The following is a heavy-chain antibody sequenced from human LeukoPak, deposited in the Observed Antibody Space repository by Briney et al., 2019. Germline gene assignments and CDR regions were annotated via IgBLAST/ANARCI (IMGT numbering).Heavy chain of an antibody. CDR3: ASLPGRGSSSDY. V-gene: IGHV4-38-2*02. D-gene: IGHD6-6*01. Sequence: PSETLSLTCTVSGYSISSGYYWGWIRQPPGKGLEWIGSIYHSGSTYYNPSLKSRVTISVDTSKNQFSLKLSSVTAAGTAVYYCASLPGRGSSSDYWGQGTLVTVSS. CDR1: GYSISSGYY. J-gene: IGHJ4*02. CDR2: IYHSGST.